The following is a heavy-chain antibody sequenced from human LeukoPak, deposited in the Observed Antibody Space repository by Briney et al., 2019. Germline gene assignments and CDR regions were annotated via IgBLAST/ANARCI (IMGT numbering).Heavy chain of an antibody. CDR2: INQDGSAK. V-gene: IGHV3-7*01. Sequence: GGSLRLSCAASGFMFTSYWMSWVRQAPGKGLEGVANINQDGSAKYYVDSVKGQFTISRDNAKNSLYLQMNSLRAEDTAVYYCARDLGQYYDTSDNWFDPWGQGTQVTVSS. J-gene: IGHJ5*02. CDR1: GFMFTSYW. CDR3: ARDLGQYYDTSDNWFDP. D-gene: IGHD3-22*01.